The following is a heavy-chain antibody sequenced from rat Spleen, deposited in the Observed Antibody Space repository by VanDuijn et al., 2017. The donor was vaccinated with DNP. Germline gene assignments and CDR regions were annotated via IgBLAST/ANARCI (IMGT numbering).Heavy chain of an antibody. D-gene: IGHD4-3*01. CDR3: ARDENSGYYAMDA. CDR1: GFTFNNYW. Sequence: EVQLVESGGDLVQPGRSLKLSCVASGFTFNNYWMTWIRQVPGKGLEWVASITSSGGSTYYPDSVKGRFTISRDNAKNTLYLQMNSLRSEDTATYYCARDENSGYYAMDAWGQGTSVTVSS. V-gene: IGHV5-31*01. CDR2: ITSSGGST. J-gene: IGHJ4*01.